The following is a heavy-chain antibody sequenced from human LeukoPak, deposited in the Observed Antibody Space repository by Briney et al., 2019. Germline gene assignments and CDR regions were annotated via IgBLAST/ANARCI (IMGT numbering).Heavy chain of an antibody. CDR3: ARVRASSSWIDY. Sequence: SQTLSLTCTVSGGSISSGGYYWSWIRQSPGKGLEWIGYIYHSGSTYYNPSLKSRVTISVDRSKNQFSLKLSSVTAADTAVYYCARVRASSSWIDYWGQGTLVTVSS. CDR1: GGSISSGGYY. CDR2: IYHSGST. V-gene: IGHV4-30-2*06. J-gene: IGHJ4*02. D-gene: IGHD6-13*01.